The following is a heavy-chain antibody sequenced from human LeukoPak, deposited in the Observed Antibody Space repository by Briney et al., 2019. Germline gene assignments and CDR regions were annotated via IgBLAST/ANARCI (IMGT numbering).Heavy chain of an antibody. CDR3: SRELTWSDP. Sequence: PGGSLRLSCEVTGFTFSDYAMNWVRQAPGKGLEWVSSISSTSSHIYYADSMKGRFTVTRDNAKNSLYLQMNSLRAEDTAVYYCSRELTWSDPWAREPWSPSPQ. CDR1: GFTFSDYA. D-gene: IGHD2-8*01. V-gene: IGHV3-21*01. CDR2: ISSTSSHI. J-gene: IGHJ5*02.